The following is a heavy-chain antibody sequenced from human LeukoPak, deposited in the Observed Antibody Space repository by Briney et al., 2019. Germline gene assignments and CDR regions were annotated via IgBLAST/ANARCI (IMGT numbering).Heavy chain of an antibody. V-gene: IGHV3-21*01. J-gene: IGHJ6*02. CDR2: ISSSSSYI. CDR3: ARDRNYYGSGSYYNARYYGMDV. D-gene: IGHD3-10*01. Sequence: GGSLRLSCAASGFTFSSYSMNWVRQAPGKGLEWVSSISSSSSYIYYADSVKGRFTISRDNAKNSLYLQMNSLRAEDTAVYYCARDRNYYGSGSYYNARYYGMDVWGQGTTVTVSS. CDR1: GFTFSSYS.